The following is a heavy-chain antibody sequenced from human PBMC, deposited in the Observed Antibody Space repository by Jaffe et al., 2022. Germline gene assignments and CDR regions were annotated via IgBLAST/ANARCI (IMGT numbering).Heavy chain of an antibody. CDR1: GYSISSGYY. D-gene: IGHD3-22*01. CDR2: IYHSGST. Sequence: QVQLQESGPGLVKPSETLSLTCAVSGYSISSGYYWGWIRQPPGKGLEWIGSIYHSGSTYYNPSLKSRVTISVDTSKNQFSLKLSSVTAADTAVYYCARLGQTNEYYYDSSGYLYYFDYWGQGTLVTVSS. J-gene: IGHJ4*02. CDR3: ARLGQTNEYYYDSSGYLYYFDY. V-gene: IGHV4-38-2*01.